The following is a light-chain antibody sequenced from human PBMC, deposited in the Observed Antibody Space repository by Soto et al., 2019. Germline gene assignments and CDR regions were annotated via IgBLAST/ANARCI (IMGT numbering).Light chain of an antibody. CDR1: QSVTST. V-gene: IGKV3-15*01. CDR3: HQYNYWPPT. J-gene: IGKJ1*01. CDR2: GAS. Sequence: EIVMTQSPATLSVSPGERATLSCRASQSVTSTLAWYQQKPGQAPRLLMYGASTRATGIPARFSGSGSGTEFTLTISSLQSEDFAVYYCHQYNYWPPTFGQGTKVDIK.